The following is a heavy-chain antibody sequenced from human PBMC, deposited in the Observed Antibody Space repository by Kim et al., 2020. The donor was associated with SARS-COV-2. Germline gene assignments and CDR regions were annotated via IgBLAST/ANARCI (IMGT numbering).Heavy chain of an antibody. Sequence: GGSLRLSCAASGFTFSSYSMNWVRQAPGKGLEWVSSISSSSSYIYYADSVKGRFTISRDNAKNSLYLQMNSLRAEDTAVYYCARGQGAREAAHDYWGQGTLVTVSS. CDR2: ISSSSSYI. CDR3: ARGQGAREAAHDY. J-gene: IGHJ4*02. CDR1: GFTFSSYS. V-gene: IGHV3-21*01. D-gene: IGHD1-26*01.